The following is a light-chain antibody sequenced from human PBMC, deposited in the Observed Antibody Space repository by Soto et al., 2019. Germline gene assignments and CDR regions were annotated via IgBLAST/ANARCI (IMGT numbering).Light chain of an antibody. Sequence: QSVLTQPASVSGSPGQSITISCTGTSSDIGGHHFVSWYQQQSGKAPKLVIYEVTDRPSGVSDRFSGPKSGNTASLTISGLQPEDEADYYCSSYTSSSLYVFGNGTKVTVL. CDR2: EVT. CDR3: SSYTSSSLYV. CDR1: SSDIGGHHF. V-gene: IGLV2-14*01. J-gene: IGLJ1*01.